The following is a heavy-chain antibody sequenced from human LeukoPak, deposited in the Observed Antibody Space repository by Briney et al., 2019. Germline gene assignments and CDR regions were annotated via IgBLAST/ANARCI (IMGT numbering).Heavy chain of an antibody. CDR2: ISWNSGSI. CDR3: ARDPTSAGWFDP. Sequence: GRSLRLSCAASGFTFDDYAMHWVRQAPGKGLEWVSGISWNSGSIGYADSVKGRFTISRDNAKNSLYLQMNSLRAEDTAVYYCARDPTSAGWFDPWGQGTLVTVSS. CDR1: GFTFDDYA. V-gene: IGHV3-9*01. D-gene: IGHD3-16*01. J-gene: IGHJ5*02.